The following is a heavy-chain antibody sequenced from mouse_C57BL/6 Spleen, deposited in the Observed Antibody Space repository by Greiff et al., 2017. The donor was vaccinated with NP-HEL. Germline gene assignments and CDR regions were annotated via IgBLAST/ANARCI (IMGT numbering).Heavy chain of an antibody. CDR1: GYTFTSYW. V-gene: IGHV1-69*01. Sequence: SGAELVMPGASVKLSCKASGYTFTSYWMHWVKQRPGQGLEWIGEIDPSDSYTNYNQKFKGKSTLTVDKSSSADYMQLSSLTSEDSAVYYCARSGIYYYFDYWGQGTTLTVSS. J-gene: IGHJ2*01. D-gene: IGHD2-1*01. CDR2: IDPSDSYT. CDR3: ARSGIYYYFDY.